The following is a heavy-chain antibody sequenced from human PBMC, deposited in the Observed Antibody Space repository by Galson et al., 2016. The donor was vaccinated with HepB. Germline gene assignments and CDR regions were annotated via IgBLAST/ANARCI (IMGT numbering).Heavy chain of an antibody. D-gene: IGHD3-10*01. Sequence: SLRLSCAASGFSVISNYMRWVRQAPGKGLEWVSLIERGGSAQYADSVKGRFTISRDNSKNVLYLQMSSLRADDTAVYYCARDRGWFGDPFDYWGQGTLVTVSS. CDR1: GFSVISNY. CDR2: IERGGSA. J-gene: IGHJ4*02. CDR3: ARDRGWFGDPFDY. V-gene: IGHV3-53*01.